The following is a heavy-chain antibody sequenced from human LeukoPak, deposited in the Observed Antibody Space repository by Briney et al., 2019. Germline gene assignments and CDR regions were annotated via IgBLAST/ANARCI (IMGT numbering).Heavy chain of an antibody. V-gene: IGHV4-59*01. D-gene: IGHD5-18*01. J-gene: IGHJ4*02. CDR3: AREGQNGYTLDS. Sequence: PSETLFLTCTVSGDSISGYYWSWIRQPPGKGLEWIGYIYYSGSTNYNPSLKSRVTISVDTSKNQFSLKLSSVTAADTAVYYCAREGQNGYTLDSWGQGTQVTVSS. CDR1: GDSISGYY. CDR2: IYYSGST.